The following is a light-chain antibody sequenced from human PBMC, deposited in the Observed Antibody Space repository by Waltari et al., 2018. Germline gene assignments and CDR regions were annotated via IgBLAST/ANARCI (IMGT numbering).Light chain of an antibody. V-gene: IGKV1-39*01. CDR2: AAS. Sequence: TCRASHTSSSYLNLYQQKPGKAPKFLIYAASSLRSGVPSRFSGSRSGTEFTLTISSLQPEDFATYYCQQTFSTQTTFGQGTRLELK. J-gene: IGKJ5*01. CDR1: HTSSSY. CDR3: QQTFSTQTT.